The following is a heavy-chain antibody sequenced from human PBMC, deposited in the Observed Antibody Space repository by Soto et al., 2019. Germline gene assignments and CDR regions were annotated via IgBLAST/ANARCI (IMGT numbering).Heavy chain of an antibody. D-gene: IGHD3-3*01. J-gene: IGHJ4*02. Sequence: PGGSLRLSCAASGFTFSSYAMHWVRQAPGKGLEWVAVISYDGSNKYYADSVKGRFTISRDNSKNTLYLQMNSLRAEDTAVYYCARPTNVLRFLEWLPMSLDYWGQGTLVTVSS. V-gene: IGHV3-30-3*01. CDR3: ARPTNVLRFLEWLPMSLDY. CDR2: ISYDGSNK. CDR1: GFTFSSYA.